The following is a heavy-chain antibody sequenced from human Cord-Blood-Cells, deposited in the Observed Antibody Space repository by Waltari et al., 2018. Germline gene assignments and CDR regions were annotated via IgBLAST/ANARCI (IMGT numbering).Heavy chain of an antibody. V-gene: IGHV1-8*01. D-gene: IGHD2-2*01. CDR1: GYTFTSYD. CDR2: MNPNSGNT. Sequence: QVQLVQSGAEVKKPGASVKVSCKASGYTFTSYDIHWVRQATGPGLEWMGWMNPNSGNTGYAQKFQGRVTMTRNTSISTAYMELSSLRSEDTAVYYCARVGTYCSSTSCYYWFDPWGQGTLVTVSS. CDR3: ARVGTYCSSTSCYYWFDP. J-gene: IGHJ5*02.